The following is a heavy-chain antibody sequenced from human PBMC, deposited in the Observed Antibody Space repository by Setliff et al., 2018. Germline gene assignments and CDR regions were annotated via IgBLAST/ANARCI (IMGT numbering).Heavy chain of an antibody. J-gene: IGHJ4*02. V-gene: IGHV1-18*04. D-gene: IGHD2-8*01. CDR2: IGVYTGHT. Sequence: ASVKVSCKASGYTFAESIVSWVRQAPGQGLEWMGWIGVYTGHTSFAQKFEDRVSMSTDKSTNMAYMELRGLRFDDTAVYYCSRLVRYCTTTTCQRASGAEFWGQGTLVTVSS. CDR1: GYTFAESI. CDR3: SRLVRYCTTTTCQRASGAEF.